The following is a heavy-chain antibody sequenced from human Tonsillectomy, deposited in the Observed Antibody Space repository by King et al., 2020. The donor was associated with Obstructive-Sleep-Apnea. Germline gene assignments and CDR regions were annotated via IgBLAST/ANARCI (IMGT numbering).Heavy chain of an antibody. J-gene: IGHJ4*01. V-gene: IGHV5-10-1*01. Sequence: VQLVESGAEVKKPGESLRISCKGSGYSFTRFCISWVRQMPGKGLEWVGRIDPSDSYTSYSPSFQGHVTISADKSISTAYLQWSSLSTSDTAVYYCARRKASSVGYSYWGQGALVTVSS. D-gene: IGHD2-21*01. CDR3: ARRKASSVGYSY. CDR2: IDPSDSYT. CDR1: GYSFTRFC.